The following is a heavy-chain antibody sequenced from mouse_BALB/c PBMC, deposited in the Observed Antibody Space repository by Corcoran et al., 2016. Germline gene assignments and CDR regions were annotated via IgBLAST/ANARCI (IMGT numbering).Heavy chain of an antibody. CDR1: GYTFTDYV. J-gene: IGHJ4*01. V-gene: IGHV1-81*01. CDR3: ARWDLLSSAMDY. Sequence: QVQLQQSGPELVKPGASVKMSCKASGYTFTDYVISWVKQRTGQGLEWIGEIYPGSGSTYYNEKFQGKATLTGDKSSNTAYMQLSSLTSEDSAVYFCARWDLLSSAMDYWGQGTSVTVSS. D-gene: IGHD2-1*01. CDR2: IYPGSGST.